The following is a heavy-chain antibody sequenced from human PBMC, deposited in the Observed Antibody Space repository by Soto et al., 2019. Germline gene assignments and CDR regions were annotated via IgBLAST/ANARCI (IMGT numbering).Heavy chain of an antibody. CDR3: ARSNRFSRSAGGGGGFDY. D-gene: IGHD6-6*01. J-gene: IGHJ4*02. V-gene: IGHV3-33*01. CDR2: IWSDGSNK. Sequence: QVQLVESGGGVVQPGRSLRLSCAASGFTFSNFGMHWVRQAPGKGLEWVAVIWSDGSNKYYGDSVKDRFIISRDNSKSQLFWQLKRRGGGGTAGYYWARSNRFSRSAGGGGGFDYWGQGTLVTASS. CDR1: GFTFSNFG.